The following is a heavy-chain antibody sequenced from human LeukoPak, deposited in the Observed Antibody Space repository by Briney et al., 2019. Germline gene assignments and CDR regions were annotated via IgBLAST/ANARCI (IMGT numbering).Heavy chain of an antibody. V-gene: IGHV4-34*01. CDR1: GGSFSGYY. D-gene: IGHD5-18*01. J-gene: IGHJ4*02. CDR2: INHSGST. CDR3: ARRRGYSYNY. Sequence: PSESLSLTCAVYGGSFSGYYWSWIRQPPGKGLEWIGEINHSGSTNYNPPLKSRVTISVDTSKNQFSLKLSSVTAADTAVYYCARRRGYSYNYWGQGTLVTVSS.